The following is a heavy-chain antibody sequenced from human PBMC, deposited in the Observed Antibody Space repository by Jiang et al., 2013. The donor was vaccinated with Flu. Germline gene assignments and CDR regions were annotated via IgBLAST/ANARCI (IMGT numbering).Heavy chain of an antibody. V-gene: IGHV4-59*08. CDR1: GGSISSYY. CDR3: ARSGYCSGGSCLDAFDI. CDR2: IYYSGST. D-gene: IGHD2-15*01. Sequence: KPSETLSLTCTVSGGSISSYYWSWIRQPPGKGLEWIGYIYYSGSTNYNPSLKSRVTISVDTSKNQFSLKLSSVTAADTAVYYCARSGYCSGGSCLDAFDIWGQGTMVTVSS. J-gene: IGHJ3*02.